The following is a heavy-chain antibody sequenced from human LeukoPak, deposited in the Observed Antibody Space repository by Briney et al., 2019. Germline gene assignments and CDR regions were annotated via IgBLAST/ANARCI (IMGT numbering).Heavy chain of an antibody. Sequence: PSETLSLTCTVSGGSISSYYWSWIRQPPGKGLEWIGYIYYSGSTNYNPSLKSRVTISVDTSKNQFSLKLSSVTAADTAVYYCARGPYSSDYWGQGTLVTVSS. CDR1: GGSISSYY. V-gene: IGHV4-59*12. D-gene: IGHD1-26*01. CDR2: IYYSGST. J-gene: IGHJ4*02. CDR3: ARGPYSSDY.